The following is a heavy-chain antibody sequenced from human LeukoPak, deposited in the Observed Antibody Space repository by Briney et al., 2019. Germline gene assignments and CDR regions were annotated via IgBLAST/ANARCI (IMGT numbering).Heavy chain of an antibody. J-gene: IGHJ4*02. D-gene: IGHD6-19*01. CDR3: ARDWGSGWPLLDY. V-gene: IGHV3-21*01. CDR2: ISSSSSYI. Sequence: GGSLRLSCAAAGFTFSSYSMNWVRQALRKGLEWVSSISSSSSYIYYADSVKGRFTISRDNANNSLFLRMNSLRAEDTAVYYCARDWGSGWPLLDYWGQGTLVTVSS. CDR1: GFTFSSYS.